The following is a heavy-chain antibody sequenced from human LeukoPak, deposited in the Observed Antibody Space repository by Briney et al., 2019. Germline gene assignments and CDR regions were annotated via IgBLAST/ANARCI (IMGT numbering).Heavy chain of an antibody. CDR3: ARSLYGDYLTDFNS. CDR2: ISSSSSYI. V-gene: IGHV3-21*01. CDR1: GFTFSSYS. Sequence: GGSLRLSCAASGFTFSSYSMNWVRQAPGKGLEWVSSISSSSSYIYYADSVKGRFTISRDNAKNSLYLRMNSLRAEDTAVYYCARSLYGDYLTDFNSWGQGTLVTVSS. J-gene: IGHJ4*02. D-gene: IGHD4-17*01.